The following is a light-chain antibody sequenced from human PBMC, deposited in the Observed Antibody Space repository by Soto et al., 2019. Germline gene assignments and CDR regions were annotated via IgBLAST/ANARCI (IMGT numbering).Light chain of an antibody. J-gene: IGKJ2*01. CDR1: QDLSSA. Sequence: IQVTQSPSSLSSSVGDSGTITCRASQDLSSAFAWYQQKPGKAPKLLIYAASTLQSGVPSRFSGSGSGTDFTLTISSLQPEDFATDYCQQVNTYPYTFGQGTKLEIK. CDR2: AAS. V-gene: IGKV1-9*01. CDR3: QQVNTYPYT.